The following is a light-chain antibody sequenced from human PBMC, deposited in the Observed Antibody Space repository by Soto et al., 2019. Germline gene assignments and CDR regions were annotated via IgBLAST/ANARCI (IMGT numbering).Light chain of an antibody. V-gene: IGKV3-11*01. J-gene: IGKJ3*01. Sequence: EIVLTQSPATLSLSPGERATLSCRASQSVSSYLAWYQQKPGQAPRLLIYDASNMATGIPARFSGSGSGTDFTLTISSLEPEDFAVYYCQQRQGFGPGTKVAIK. CDR3: QQRQG. CDR1: QSVSSY. CDR2: DAS.